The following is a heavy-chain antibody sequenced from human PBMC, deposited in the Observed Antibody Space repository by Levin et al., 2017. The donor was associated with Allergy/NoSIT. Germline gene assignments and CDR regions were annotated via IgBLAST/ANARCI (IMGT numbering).Heavy chain of an antibody. CDR1: GFHFKSYG. D-gene: IGHD6-13*01. CDR3: AKADRVAAVGGAFDV. V-gene: IGHV3-30*18. J-gene: IGHJ3*01. Sequence: QAGGSLRLSCAASGFHFKSYGIHWVRQAPGKGLEWVALVSFDGSNKYYADSVKGRFAVSRDNSKNTLTLQMNSLRIEDSAVYYCAKADRVAAVGGAFDVWGQGAVVSVSS. CDR2: VSFDGSNK.